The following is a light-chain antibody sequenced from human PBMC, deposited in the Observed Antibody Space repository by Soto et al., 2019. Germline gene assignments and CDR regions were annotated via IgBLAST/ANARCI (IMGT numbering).Light chain of an antibody. V-gene: IGLV2-14*01. CDR3: SSYTSSSTLV. J-gene: IGLJ2*01. CDR2: DVS. CDR1: SSDVGGYNY. Sequence: QSVLTQPASVSGSPGQSITISCTGTSSDVGGYNYVSWYQQHPGKAPKLMIYDVSNRPSGVSNRFSGSKSGNTASLTISGLQAEDEADCYCSSYTSSSTLVFGGGTKVTV.